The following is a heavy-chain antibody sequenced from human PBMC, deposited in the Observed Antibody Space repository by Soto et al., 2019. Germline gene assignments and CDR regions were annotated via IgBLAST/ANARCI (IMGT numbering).Heavy chain of an antibody. CDR1: AGTFPHYA. J-gene: IGHJ5*02. Sequence: SVEVSCKXSAGTFPHYALSWVRQAPGQGLEWMGGIIPVLATTTYAQKFQGRVSISADESTSTAYIELSSLNSEDTAVYYCACNWGNSLRNWLAPWGQGTLVTVSS. D-gene: IGHD7-27*01. V-gene: IGHV1-69*13. CDR2: IIPVLATT. CDR3: ACNWGNSLRNWLAP.